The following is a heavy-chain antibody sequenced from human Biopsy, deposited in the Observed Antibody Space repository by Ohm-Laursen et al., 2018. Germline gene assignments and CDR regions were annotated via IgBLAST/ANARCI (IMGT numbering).Heavy chain of an antibody. J-gene: IGHJ2*01. Sequence: GTLSLTCTVSGDSISSYYWSWIRQPPGRGLEWIGYVYYTGSTDYNPSLQSRVTISVDTSKNHFSLRLRSVTPADTAIYYCARDRGYYSDRTVPGYFDLWGRGTLVTVSS. CDR3: ARDRGYYSDRTVPGYFDL. D-gene: IGHD3-22*01. CDR1: GDSISSYY. CDR2: VYYTGST. V-gene: IGHV4-59*01.